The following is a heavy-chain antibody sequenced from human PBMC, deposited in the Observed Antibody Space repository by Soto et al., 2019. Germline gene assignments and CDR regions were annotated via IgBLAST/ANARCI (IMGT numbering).Heavy chain of an antibody. CDR2: IDWDDDK. V-gene: IGHV2-70*11. Sequence: SGPTLVNPTQTLTLTCTFSGFSLSTRGMCVSWIRQPPGKALEWLTRIDWDDDKYYSTSLKTRLTISKDTSKNQVVLTMTNMDPVDTATYYCARDYDILTGPYYYGMDVWGQGTTVTVSS. CDR1: GFSLSTRGMC. CDR3: ARDYDILTGPYYYGMDV. D-gene: IGHD3-9*01. J-gene: IGHJ6*02.